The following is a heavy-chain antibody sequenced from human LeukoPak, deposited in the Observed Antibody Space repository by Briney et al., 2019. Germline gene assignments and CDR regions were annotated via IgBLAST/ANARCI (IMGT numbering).Heavy chain of an antibody. CDR2: IGGSDGRT. CDR3: AKMPVSYSSGWSTFDY. V-gene: IGHV3-23*01. Sequence: GGSLRLSCAASGFTFSSYAMSWVRQTPGKRLEWVSGIGGSDGRTYYADSVKGRFTISRDNSKSTLYLQMNSLRAEDTAIYYCAKMPVSYSSGWSTFDYWGQGSLVTVSS. CDR1: GFTFSSYA. J-gene: IGHJ4*02. D-gene: IGHD6-19*01.